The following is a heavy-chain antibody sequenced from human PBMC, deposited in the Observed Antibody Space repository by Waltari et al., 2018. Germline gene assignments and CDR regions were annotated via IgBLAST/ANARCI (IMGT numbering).Heavy chain of an antibody. CDR2: IYSGGNT. D-gene: IGHD6-19*01. V-gene: IGHV3-53*01. J-gene: IGHJ4*02. CDR1: GFTVRTKF. CDR3: AKQSPSYTRGWYPLES. Sequence: EVQLVEPGGNLIQPGGSLRLSCAASGFTVRTKFISWVRQAPGKGLELVSIIYSGGNTYYAGSVKGRFTISRDNYKNMVYLEMNSLRAEDTAVYYCAKQSPSYTRGWYPLESWGPGTLVTVSP.